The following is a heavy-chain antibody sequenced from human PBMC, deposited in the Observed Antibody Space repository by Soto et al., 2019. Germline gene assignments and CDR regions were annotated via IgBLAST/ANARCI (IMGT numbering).Heavy chain of an antibody. CDR1: GYTFTSYG. Sequence: ASVKVSCKASGYTFTSYGISWVRQAPGQGLEWMGWISAYNGNTNYAQKLQGRVTMTTDTSTSTAYMELRSLRSDDTAVYYCARITLGYCSGGSCYSPYYFDYWGQGTLVTVSS. D-gene: IGHD2-15*01. J-gene: IGHJ4*02. V-gene: IGHV1-18*01. CDR2: ISAYNGNT. CDR3: ARITLGYCSGGSCYSPYYFDY.